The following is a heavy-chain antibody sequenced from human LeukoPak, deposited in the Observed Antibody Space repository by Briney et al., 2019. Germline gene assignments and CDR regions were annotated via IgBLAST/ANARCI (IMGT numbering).Heavy chain of an antibody. J-gene: IGHJ6*02. V-gene: IGHV1-69*13. CDR3: AREYCSRTSCYYYYYYGMDV. D-gene: IGHD2-2*01. CDR2: IIPIFGTV. Sequence: ASVKVSCKASGGTFSSYAISWVRQAPGQGLEWMGGIIPIFGTVNYAQKFQGRVTITADESTSTAYMELSSLRSEDTAVYYCAREYCSRTSCYYYYYYGMDVWGQGTTVTVSS. CDR1: GGTFSSYA.